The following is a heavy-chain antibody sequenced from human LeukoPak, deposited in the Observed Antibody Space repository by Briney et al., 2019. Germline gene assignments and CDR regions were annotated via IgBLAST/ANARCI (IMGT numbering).Heavy chain of an antibody. CDR1: GVSISNYY. J-gene: IGHJ4*02. Sequence: SETLSLTCTVSGVSISNYYWSWIRQPPGKGLEWIGYIYYSGSTNYNPSLKSRVTISVDTSKNQFSLKLSSVTAADTAVYYCARAVVVRGVAPLDYWGQGTLVTVSS. D-gene: IGHD3-10*01. CDR2: IYYSGST. V-gene: IGHV4-59*01. CDR3: ARAVVVRGVAPLDY.